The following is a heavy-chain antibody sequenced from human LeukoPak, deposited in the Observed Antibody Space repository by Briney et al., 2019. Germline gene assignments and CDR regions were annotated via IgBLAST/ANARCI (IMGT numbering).Heavy chain of an antibody. CDR2: IYYSGST. CDR3: ARQYYYDSTTFDY. V-gene: IGHV4-39*01. D-gene: IGHD3-22*01. J-gene: IGHJ4*02. Sequence: GWVRQPPGKGLEWIGSIYYSGSTYYNPSLKSRVTISVDTSKNQFSLKLSSVTAADTAVYYCARQYYYDSTTFDYWGQGTLVTVSS.